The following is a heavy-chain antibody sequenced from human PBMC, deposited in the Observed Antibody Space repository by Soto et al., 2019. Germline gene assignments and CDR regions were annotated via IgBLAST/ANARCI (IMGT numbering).Heavy chain of an antibody. D-gene: IGHD5-12*01. CDR3: AREGERTEGERGFSVYGLGAFET. V-gene: IGHV4-31*03. CDR1: GASISSDNYY. Sequence: QVQLQESGPGLVKPSQTLSLTCTVSGASISSDNYYWSWIRQHPGKGLEWIGYIYYSGGTYYNPSLKSRVTISIDTSENQFSLKLSSVTDAETAVYYCAREGERTEGERGFSVYGLGAFETWGQGTVVTVSS. CDR2: IYYSGGT. J-gene: IGHJ3*02.